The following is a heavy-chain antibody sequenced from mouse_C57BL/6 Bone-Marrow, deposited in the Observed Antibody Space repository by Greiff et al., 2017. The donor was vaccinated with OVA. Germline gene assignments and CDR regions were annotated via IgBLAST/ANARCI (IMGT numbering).Heavy chain of an antibody. D-gene: IGHD2-3*01. V-gene: IGHV5-6*01. CDR3: ARQDYDGYYVVHYYAMDY. CDR1: GFTFSSYG. Sequence: EVQGVESGGDLVKPGGSLKLSCAASGFTFSSYGMSWVRQTPDKRLEWVATISSGGSYTYYPDSVKGRFTISRDNAKNTLYLQMSSLKSEDTAMYYCARQDYDGYYVVHYYAMDYWGQGTSVTVSS. CDR2: ISSGGSYT. J-gene: IGHJ4*01.